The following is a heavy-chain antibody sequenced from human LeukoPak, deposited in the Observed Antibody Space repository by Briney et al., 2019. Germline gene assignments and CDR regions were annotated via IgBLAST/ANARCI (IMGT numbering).Heavy chain of an antibody. CDR3: ARDRPYTGGWRGFDY. CDR2: IIPMFGIA. D-gene: IGHD6-19*01. V-gene: IGHV1-69*01. CDR1: GGTFSRYA. Sequence: SVKVSCKASGGTFSRYAISWVRQAPGQGLEWMGGIIPMFGIANYAQKFQGRVTITADESTSTAYMELSSLISEDTAVYYCARDRPYTGGWRGFDYWGQGTLVTVSS. J-gene: IGHJ4*02.